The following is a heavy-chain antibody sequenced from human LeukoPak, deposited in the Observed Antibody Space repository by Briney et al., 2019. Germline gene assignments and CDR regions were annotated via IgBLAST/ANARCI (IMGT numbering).Heavy chain of an antibody. CDR1: GGSISSYY. D-gene: IGHD2-2*01. J-gene: IGHJ6*02. V-gene: IGHV4-59*01. CDR3: AREREGYHYGMDV. Sequence: SETLSLTCTVSGGSISSYYWSWIRQPPGKGLEWIGYIYYSGSTNYNPSLKSRVTISVDTSKNQFSLKLSSVTAADTAVYYCAREREGYHYGMDVWGQGTTVTVS. CDR2: IYYSGST.